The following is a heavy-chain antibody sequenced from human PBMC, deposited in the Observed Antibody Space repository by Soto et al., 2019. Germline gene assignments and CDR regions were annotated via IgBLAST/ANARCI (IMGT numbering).Heavy chain of an antibody. J-gene: IGHJ4*02. CDR2: ISAYNGNT. Sequence: ASVKVSCKASGYTFTSYGISWVRQAPGQGLEWMGWISAYNGNTNYAQKLQGRVTMTTDTSTSTAYMELRSLRSDDSAAYYCARVTYYDSSGYHLFDYWGQGTLVTVSS. CDR3: ARVTYYDSSGYHLFDY. V-gene: IGHV1-18*01. CDR1: GYTFTSYG. D-gene: IGHD3-22*01.